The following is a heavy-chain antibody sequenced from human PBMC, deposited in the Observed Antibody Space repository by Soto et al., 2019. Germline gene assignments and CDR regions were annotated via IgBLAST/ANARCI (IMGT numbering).Heavy chain of an antibody. J-gene: IGHJ6*02. Sequence: PSQTLSLTCVGSGDTVSSNSVAWNWVRQSPSRGLEWLGRTYYRSRWYSDYAVSVRSRIDINADTSKYQVSLQLNSVTPEDTAVYYCARSEEDSDYYYYGMDVWGQGTTVTVSS. V-gene: IGHV6-1*01. CDR2: TYYRSRWYS. CDR3: ARSEEDSDYYYYGMDV. D-gene: IGHD2-15*01. CDR1: GDTVSSNSVA.